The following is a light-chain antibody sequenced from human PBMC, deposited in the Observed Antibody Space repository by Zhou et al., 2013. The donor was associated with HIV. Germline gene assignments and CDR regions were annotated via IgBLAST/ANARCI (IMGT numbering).Light chain of an antibody. CDR3: CSSAGSSTYVV. CDR1: SSDVGGYNY. V-gene: IGLV2-23*02. J-gene: IGLJ2*01. Sequence: QSALTQPASVSGSPGQSITISCTGTSSDVGGYNYVSWYQQHPGKAPKLMIYEVTKRPSGVSNRFSGSKSADTASLTISGLQAEDEADYHCCSSAGSSTYVVFGGGTKLTVL. CDR2: EVT.